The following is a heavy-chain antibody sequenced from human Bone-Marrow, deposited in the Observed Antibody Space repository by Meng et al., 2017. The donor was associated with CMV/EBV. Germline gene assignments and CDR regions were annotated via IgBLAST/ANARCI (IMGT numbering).Heavy chain of an antibody. J-gene: IGHJ6*02. Sequence: SQTLSLTCAISGDSVSSNSAAWNWIRQSPSRGLEWLGRTYYRSKWYNDYAVSVKSRITINPDTSKNQFSLQLNSVTPEDTAVYYCARGSDPYCSSTSCHTYYYYGMDVWGQGATVTVSS. D-gene: IGHD2-2*01. CDR3: ARGSDPYCSSTSCHTYYYYGMDV. CDR1: GDSVSSNSAA. CDR2: TYYRSKWYN. V-gene: IGHV6-1*01.